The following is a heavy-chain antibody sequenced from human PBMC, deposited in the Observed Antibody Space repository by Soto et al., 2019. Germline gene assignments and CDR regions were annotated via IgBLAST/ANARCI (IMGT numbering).Heavy chain of an antibody. CDR1: GFTFSSYS. CDR3: AISSGWYYFDY. Sequence: EVQLVESGGGLVKPGGSLRLSCAASGFTFSSYSMNWVRQAPGKGLEWVSSISSSSSYIYYADSVKGRFTISRDNAKNSLYLKMNSLRAEDTAVYYCAISSGWYYFDYWGQGTLVTVSS. J-gene: IGHJ4*02. CDR2: ISSSSSYI. V-gene: IGHV3-21*01. D-gene: IGHD6-19*01.